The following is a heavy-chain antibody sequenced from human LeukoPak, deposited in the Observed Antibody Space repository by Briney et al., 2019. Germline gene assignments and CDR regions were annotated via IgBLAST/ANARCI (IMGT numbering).Heavy chain of an antibody. Sequence: PSETLSLTCTVSGGSISSSSYYWGWIRQPPGKGLEWIGNINYSGSTYYNPSLKSRVTISVDTSKNQFSLKLSSVTAADTAVYYCARADRTLVPYWGQGTLVTVSS. D-gene: IGHD6-6*01. CDR1: GGSISSSSYY. CDR3: ARADRTLVPY. CDR2: INYSGST. J-gene: IGHJ4*02. V-gene: IGHV4-39*01.